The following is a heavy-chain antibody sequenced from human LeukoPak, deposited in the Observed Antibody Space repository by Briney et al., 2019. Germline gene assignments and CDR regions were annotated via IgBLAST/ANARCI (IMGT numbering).Heavy chain of an antibody. CDR1: GFTFSSYW. V-gene: IGHV3-7*01. J-gene: IGHJ4*02. D-gene: IGHD4-23*01. CDR3: ASDGYGGPLDY. Sequence: GGSLRLSCAASGFTFSSYWMSWVRQAPGKGLEWAANIKQDGSEKYYVDSVKGRFTISRDNAKNSLYLQMNSLRAEDTAVYYCASDGYGGPLDYWGQGTLVTVSS. CDR2: IKQDGSEK.